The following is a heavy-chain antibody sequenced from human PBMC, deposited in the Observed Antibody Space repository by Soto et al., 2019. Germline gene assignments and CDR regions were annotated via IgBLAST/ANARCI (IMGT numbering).Heavy chain of an antibody. CDR3: AKTLYGGCDY. V-gene: IGHV3-23*01. CDR1: GFTFSTYA. J-gene: IGHJ4*02. Sequence: GGSLRLSCVASGFTFSTYAMSWVRQAPGKGLEWVSGIGGNGVTTHYADSVRGRFTISRDNSKNMVYLQMNSLRVEDTAVYYCAKTLYGGCDYWGRGTQVTVSS. D-gene: IGHD5-12*01. CDR2: IGGNGVTT.